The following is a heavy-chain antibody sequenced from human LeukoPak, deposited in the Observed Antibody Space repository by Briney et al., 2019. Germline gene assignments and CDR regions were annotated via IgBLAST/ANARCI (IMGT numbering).Heavy chain of an antibody. CDR1: GFTFDDYT. D-gene: IGHD3-16*01. Sequence: PGGSLRLSCAASGFTFDDYTMHWVRQAPGKGLEWVSLISWDGGSTYYADSVKGRFTISRDNSKNSLYLQMNSLRTEDTALYYCAKGPLRGGHYFDYWGQGTLVTVSS. CDR2: ISWDGGST. CDR3: AKGPLRGGHYFDY. J-gene: IGHJ4*02. V-gene: IGHV3-43*01.